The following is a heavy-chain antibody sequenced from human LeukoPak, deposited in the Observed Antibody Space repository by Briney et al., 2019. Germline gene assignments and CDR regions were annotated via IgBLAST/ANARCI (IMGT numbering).Heavy chain of an antibody. CDR2: ISYDGSNK. V-gene: IGHV3-30*18. D-gene: IGHD4-17*01. J-gene: IGHJ1*01. CDR3: AKDRNPAFPATVTDQYFQH. Sequence: GGSLRLSCAASGFTFSSYGMHWVRQAPGKGLEWVAVISYDGSNKYYADSVKGRFTISRDNSKNTLYLQMNSLRAEDTAVYYCAKDRNPAFPATVTDQYFQHWGQGTLVTVSS. CDR1: GFTFSSYG.